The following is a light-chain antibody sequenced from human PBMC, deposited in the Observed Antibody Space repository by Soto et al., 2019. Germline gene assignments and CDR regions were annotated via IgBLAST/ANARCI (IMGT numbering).Light chain of an antibody. CDR3: QQRSDWPLT. V-gene: IGKV3-11*01. Sequence: EIVLTQSPATLSLSPGERATLSCRASQSVTSYLAWYQQKPGQAPRLLIYDVSNRASGIPARFSGSGSETDFTLTISSLEPEDFAVYYCQQRSDWPLTFGQGNDWRL. J-gene: IGKJ5*01. CDR2: DVS. CDR1: QSVTSY.